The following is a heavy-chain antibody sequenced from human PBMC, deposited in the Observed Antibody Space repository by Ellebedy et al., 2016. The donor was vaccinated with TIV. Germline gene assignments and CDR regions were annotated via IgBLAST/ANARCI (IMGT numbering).Heavy chain of an antibody. CDR1: GFTFDDYA. CDR2: ISWNSGSI. V-gene: IGHV3-9*01. D-gene: IGHD4-17*01. J-gene: IGHJ3*02. CDR3: AKVETVIDAFDI. Sequence: GGSLRLXXAASGFTFDDYAMHWVRQAPGKGLEWVSGISWNSGSIDYADSVEGRFTISRDNAKNSLYLQMNSLRPEDTALYYCAKVETVIDAFDIWGLGTMVTVSS.